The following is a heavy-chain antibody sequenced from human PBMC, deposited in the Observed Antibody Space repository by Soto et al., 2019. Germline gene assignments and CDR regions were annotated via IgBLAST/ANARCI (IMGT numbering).Heavy chain of an antibody. CDR3: VRAHALGFSNWFDP. CDR1: GYIFSANY. J-gene: IGHJ5*02. D-gene: IGHD3-10*01. CDR2: INPHSGAT. Sequence: QVILVQSGAEVQKPGASLKVSCKASGYIFSANYIHWVRQAPGQGLEWLGWINPHSGATNYAQKFLGRVTMSAATSASTAYMDLARLKSDDTADYYCVRAHALGFSNWFDPWGRGTLVTVSS. V-gene: IGHV1-2*02.